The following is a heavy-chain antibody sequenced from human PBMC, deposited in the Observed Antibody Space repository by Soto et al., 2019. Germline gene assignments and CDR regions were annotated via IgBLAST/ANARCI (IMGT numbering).Heavy chain of an antibody. CDR3: ARGVSATTVVTLFDY. CDR2: IYYSGST. J-gene: IGHJ4*02. D-gene: IGHD4-17*01. V-gene: IGHV4-31*03. CDR1: GGSISSGGYY. Sequence: QVQLQESGPGLVKPSQTLSLTCTVSGGSISSGGYYWSWIRQHPGKGLEWIGYIYYSGSTYYNPSLKSRVTISVDTSKNQFSLKLSSVTAADTAVYYCARGVSATTVVTLFDYWGQGTLVTVSS.